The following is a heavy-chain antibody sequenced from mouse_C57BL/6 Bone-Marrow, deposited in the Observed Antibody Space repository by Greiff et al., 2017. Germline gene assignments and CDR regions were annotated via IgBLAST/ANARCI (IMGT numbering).Heavy chain of an antibody. CDR1: GFTFSSYA. CDR2: ISDGGSYT. D-gene: IGHD1-1*01. V-gene: IGHV5-4*01. Sequence: VQLKESGGGLVKPGGSLKLSCAASGFTFSSYAMSWVRQTPEKRLEWVATISDGGSYTYYPDNVKGRFTISRDNAKNNLYLQMSHLKSEDTAMYYCAREDYDGSSCFAYWGQGTLVTVSA. J-gene: IGHJ3*01. CDR3: AREDYDGSSCFAY.